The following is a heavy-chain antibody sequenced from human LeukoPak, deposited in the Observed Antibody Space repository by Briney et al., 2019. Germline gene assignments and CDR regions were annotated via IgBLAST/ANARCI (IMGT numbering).Heavy chain of an antibody. Sequence: SETLSLTCTVSGGSISSYYWSWIRQPPGKGLEWIGSIYYSGSTYYNPSLKSRVTISVDTSKNQFSLKLSSVTAADTAVYYCARRPRIEKWELLPAEDYYYGMDVWGQGTTVTVSS. J-gene: IGHJ6*02. V-gene: IGHV4-59*05. CDR1: GGSISSYY. D-gene: IGHD1-26*01. CDR2: IYYSGST. CDR3: ARRPRIEKWELLPAEDYYYGMDV.